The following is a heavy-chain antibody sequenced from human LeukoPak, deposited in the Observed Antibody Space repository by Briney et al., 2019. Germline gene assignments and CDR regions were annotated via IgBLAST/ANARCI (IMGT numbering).Heavy chain of an antibody. V-gene: IGHV4-31*03. D-gene: IGHD4-17*01. CDR1: GGSISSGGYY. CDR2: IYYSGST. CDR3: AQTVTGWFDP. J-gene: IGHJ5*02. Sequence: PSQTLSLTCTVSGGSISSGGYYWSWMRQHPGKGLEWIGYIYYSGSTYYNPSLKSRVTISVDTSKNQFSLKLSSVTAADTAVYYCAQTVTGWFDPWGQGTLVTVPS.